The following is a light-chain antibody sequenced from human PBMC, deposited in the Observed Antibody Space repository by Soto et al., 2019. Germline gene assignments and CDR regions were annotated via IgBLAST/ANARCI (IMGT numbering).Light chain of an antibody. CDR2: DAS. V-gene: IGKV3-15*01. CDR1: ESVSSK. CDR3: QQYNNWPLT. Sequence: EIVVTQSAATLSVSPGERATLSCRASESVSSKLVWYQQKPGQAPRPLIYDASTRATGIPPRFSGGGAGTEFTLTISSRQSEDFEVYYCQQYNNWPLTFGQGTRLEIK. J-gene: IGKJ5*01.